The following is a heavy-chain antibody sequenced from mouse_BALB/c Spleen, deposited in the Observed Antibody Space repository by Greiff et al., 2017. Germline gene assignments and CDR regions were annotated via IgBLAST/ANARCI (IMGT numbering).Heavy chain of an antibody. CDR3: AREGKQQGFDV. Sequence: QVQLQQSGPGLVAPSQSLSITCTVSGFSLTGYGVNWVRQPPGKGLEWLGMIWGDGSTDYNSALKSSLSISKDNSKSQVFLKMNSLQTDDTARYYCAREGKQQGFDVWGAGTTVTVSS. J-gene: IGHJ1*01. V-gene: IGHV2-6-7*01. D-gene: IGHD6-1*01. CDR1: GFSLTGYG. CDR2: IWGDGST.